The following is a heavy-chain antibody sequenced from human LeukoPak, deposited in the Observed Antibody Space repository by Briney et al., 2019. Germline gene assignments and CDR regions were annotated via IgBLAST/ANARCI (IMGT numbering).Heavy chain of an antibody. CDR2: INHSGST. J-gene: IGHJ4*02. Sequence: SETLSLTCAVYGGSFSGYYWSWIRQPPGKGLEWIGEINHSGSTNYNPSLKSRVTLSVDTSKNQFSLKMSSVTAADTAAYYCARKGWGFPWDYWGQGTLVTVSS. V-gene: IGHV4-34*01. CDR3: ARKGWGFPWDY. D-gene: IGHD6-19*01. CDR1: GGSFSGYY.